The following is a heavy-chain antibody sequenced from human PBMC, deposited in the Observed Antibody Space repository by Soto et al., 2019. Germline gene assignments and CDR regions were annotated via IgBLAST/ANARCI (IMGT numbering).Heavy chain of an antibody. V-gene: IGHV4-4*07. CDR3: ARDQGVPAAGINWLDP. D-gene: IGHD6-13*01. J-gene: IGHJ5*02. CDR2: IHSSGST. Sequence: SETLSLTCTVSGASMNSYHWSWIRQPAGKGLEWIGHIHSSGSTNYNPSLKSRVTMSVDTSKNQFSLRLMSLTAADTAVYYCARDQGVPAAGINWLDPWGQGSLFTVSS. CDR1: GASMNSYH.